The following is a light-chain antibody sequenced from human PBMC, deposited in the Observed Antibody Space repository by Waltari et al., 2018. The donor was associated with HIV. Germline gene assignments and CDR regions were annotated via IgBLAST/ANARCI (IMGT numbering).Light chain of an antibody. J-gene: IGKJ2*02. V-gene: IGKV1-5*03. CDR3: QQYNSGSRT. Sequence: IQMTQSPSTLSASIGDRVNITCRASQSAGTWLAWYQQKAGKAPDLLIYGASTLEHGVPLRFSGTGSGTEFTLTISDLQSDDIATYFCQQYNSGSRTFGPGTKVELK. CDR1: QSAGTW. CDR2: GAS.